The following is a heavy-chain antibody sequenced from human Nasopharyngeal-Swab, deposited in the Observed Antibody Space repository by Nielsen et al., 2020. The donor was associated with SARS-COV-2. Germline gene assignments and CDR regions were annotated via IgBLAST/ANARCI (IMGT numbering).Heavy chain of an antibody. D-gene: IGHD3-22*01. Sequence: WIRQPPGKGPEWIGYIYHSGSTYYNPSLKSRVTISVDRSKNQFSLKLSSVTAADTAVYYCARAYDSSHNWFDPWGQGTLVTVSS. V-gene: IGHV4-30-2*01. CDR3: ARAYDSSHNWFDP. CDR2: IYHSGST. J-gene: IGHJ5*02.